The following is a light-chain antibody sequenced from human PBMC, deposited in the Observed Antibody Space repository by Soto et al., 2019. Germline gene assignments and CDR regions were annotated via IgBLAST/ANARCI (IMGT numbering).Light chain of an antibody. CDR3: SSYTSRSTWV. Sequence: QSALTQPASVSGSPGQSITISCTGTSSDVGAYNYVSWYQQHPGKAPKFMIYEVSNRPSGVSNRFSGFKSGNTASLTISGLQAEDEADYYFSSYTSRSTWVFGGGTKSPS. CDR2: EVS. CDR1: SSDVGAYNY. V-gene: IGLV2-14*01. J-gene: IGLJ3*02.